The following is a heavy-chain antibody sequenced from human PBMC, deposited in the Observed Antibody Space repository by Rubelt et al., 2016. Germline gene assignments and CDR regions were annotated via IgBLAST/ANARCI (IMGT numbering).Heavy chain of an antibody. V-gene: IGHV1-69*04. CDR2: IISILGIA. Sequence: QVQLVQSGAEVKKPGSSVKVSCKASGGTFSSYAISWVRQAPGQGLEWMGRIISILGIANYAQKFQGRVTITADKSTSTAYMELSSLRSEDTAVYYCASSLPNLFGIAARDYYYYYGMDVWGQGTTVTVSS. J-gene: IGHJ6*02. CDR3: ASSLPNLFGIAARDYYYYYGMDV. CDR1: GGTFSSYA. D-gene: IGHD6-6*01.